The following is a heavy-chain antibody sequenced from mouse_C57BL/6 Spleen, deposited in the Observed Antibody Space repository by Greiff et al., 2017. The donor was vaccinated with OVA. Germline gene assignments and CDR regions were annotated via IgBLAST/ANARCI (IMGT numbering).Heavy chain of an antibody. J-gene: IGHJ1*03. V-gene: IGHV1-72*01. CDR2: IDPNSGGT. CDR1: GYTFTSYW. CDR3: ARHRIYDGYYDWYFDV. D-gene: IGHD2-3*01. Sequence: VQLQQPGAELVKPGASVKLSCKASGYTFTSYWMHWVKQRPGRGLEWIGRIDPNSGGTKYNEKFKSKATLTVDKPSSTAYMQLSSLTSEDSAVYYCARHRIYDGYYDWYFDVWGTGTTVTVSS.